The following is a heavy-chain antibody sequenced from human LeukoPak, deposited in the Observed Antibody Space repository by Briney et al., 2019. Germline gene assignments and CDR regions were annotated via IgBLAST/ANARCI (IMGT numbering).Heavy chain of an antibody. CDR3: AKSLAVPGSPDY. J-gene: IGHJ4*02. V-gene: IGHV3-23*01. Sequence: GGSLRLSCAASGFTFTNSAMTWVRQAPGKGLEWVSTVSGSGGNTYYEDSVKGRFTISRDNSENTLYLQMNSLRAQDTAVYYCAKSLAVPGSPDYWGQGTLVTVSS. CDR1: GFTFTNSA. D-gene: IGHD6-19*01. CDR2: VSGSGGNT.